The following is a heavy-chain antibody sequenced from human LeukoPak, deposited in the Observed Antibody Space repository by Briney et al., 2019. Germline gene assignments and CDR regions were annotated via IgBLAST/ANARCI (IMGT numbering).Heavy chain of an antibody. J-gene: IGHJ3*01. CDR1: GFTFEDDA. CDR3: VRVTSPFFDSGAQDAFDL. D-gene: IGHD3-22*01. Sequence: GGSLRLSCAVAGFTFEDDAMTWVRQTPGQGLEWLSYITHSGTSTSYADSVRGRFTISRDNPQNTPYLQMDILRGEDTALYYCVRVTSPFFDSGAQDAFDLWGRGTMVTVSS. V-gene: IGHV3-20*04. CDR2: ITHSGTST.